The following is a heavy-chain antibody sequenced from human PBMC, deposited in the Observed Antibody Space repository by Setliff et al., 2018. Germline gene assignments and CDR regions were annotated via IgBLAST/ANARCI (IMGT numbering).Heavy chain of an antibody. Sequence: SETLSLTCTVSGYSISSGYYWGWIRQPPGKGLEWIGSIYYSGSTNYNPSLKSRVTISVDTSKNQFSLKLSSVTAADTAVYYCARDGPAVLRYFDWLLYYFDYWGQGTLVTVSS. V-gene: IGHV4-38-2*02. CDR2: IYYSGST. CDR3: ARDGPAVLRYFDWLLYYFDY. CDR1: GYSISSGYY. J-gene: IGHJ4*02. D-gene: IGHD3-9*01.